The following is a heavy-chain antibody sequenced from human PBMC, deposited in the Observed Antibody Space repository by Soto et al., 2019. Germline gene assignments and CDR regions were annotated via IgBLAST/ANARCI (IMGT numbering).Heavy chain of an antibody. CDR1: GGTFSSYA. D-gene: IGHD6-13*01. V-gene: IGHV1-69*13. CDR2: IIPIFGTA. J-gene: IGHJ4*02. CDR3: ARLSSSKYYFDY. Sequence: SVKVSCKASGGTFSSYAISCVLQAPGQGLEWMGGIIPIFGTANYAQKFQGRVTITADESTSTAYMELSSLRSEDTAVYYCARLSSSKYYFDYWGQGTLVTVSS.